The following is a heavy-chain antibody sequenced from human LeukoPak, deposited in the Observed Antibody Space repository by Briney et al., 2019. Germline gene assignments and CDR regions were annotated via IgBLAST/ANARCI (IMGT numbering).Heavy chain of an antibody. CDR2: VHYSGTA. Sequence: SETLSLTCTVSDGSITNYDWSWVRQPPGKGLEFIGHVHYSGTANYNPSLRSRVTISIDTSKKHFFLKLKSVTAADTAVYYCARAGDLVVVPAAVPYYYYYMDVWGKGTTVTVSS. J-gene: IGHJ6*03. V-gene: IGHV4-59*01. CDR3: ARAGDLVVVPAAVPYYYYYMDV. CDR1: DGSITNYD. D-gene: IGHD2-2*02.